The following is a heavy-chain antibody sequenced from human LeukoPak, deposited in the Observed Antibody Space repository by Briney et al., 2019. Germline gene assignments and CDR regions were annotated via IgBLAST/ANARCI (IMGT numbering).Heavy chain of an antibody. D-gene: IGHD3-9*01. J-gene: IGHJ6*03. V-gene: IGHV1-69*13. Sequence: SVTVSCKASGGTFSSYAISWVRQAPGQGLEWMGGIIPIFGTANYAQKFQGRVTITADESTSTAYMELSSLRSEDTAVYYCARDFHDILTGYSPKHYYYMDVWGKGTTVTISS. CDR3: ARDFHDILTGYSPKHYYYMDV. CDR1: GGTFSSYA. CDR2: IIPIFGTA.